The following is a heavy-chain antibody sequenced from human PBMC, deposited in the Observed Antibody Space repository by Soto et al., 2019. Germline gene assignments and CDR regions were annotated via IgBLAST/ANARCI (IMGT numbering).Heavy chain of an antibody. CDR2: ISGSGGAT. CDR3: TKLIPSLKGSSGYYYYFDS. V-gene: IGHV3-23*01. CDR1: GFTFSNYA. D-gene: IGHD6-25*01. J-gene: IGHJ4*02. Sequence: PGGSLRLSCAASGFTFSNYAMSWVRQAPGKGLEWVSIISGSGGATYYPDSVKGRFTISRDNSKNTLYLQMNTLRAEDTAVYYCTKLIPSLKGSSGYYYYFDSWGQGAQVTVSS.